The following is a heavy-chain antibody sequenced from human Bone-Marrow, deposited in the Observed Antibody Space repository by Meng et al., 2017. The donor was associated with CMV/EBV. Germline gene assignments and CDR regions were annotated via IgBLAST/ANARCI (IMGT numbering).Heavy chain of an antibody. CDR2: ISGDGGAT. J-gene: IGHJ4*02. V-gene: IGHV3-23*01. CDR1: GFTFSSYA. Sequence: GESLKISCTASGFTFSSYAMRWVRQAPGKGLEWVSVISGDGGATDYADSVKGRFTVSRDNSKNTLYLQMNSLRAGDTALYYCAKDLRWLQSFYFDHRGQGTLVTASS. D-gene: IGHD5-24*01. CDR3: AKDLRWLQSFYFDH.